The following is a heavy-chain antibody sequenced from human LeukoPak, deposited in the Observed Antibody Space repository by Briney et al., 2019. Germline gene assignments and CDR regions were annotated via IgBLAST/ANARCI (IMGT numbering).Heavy chain of an antibody. CDR1: GGSISSYY. CDR3: ARESNDAFDI. Sequence: KPSETLSLTCTVSGGSISSYYWSWIRQPPGKGLEWIAYIYYSGSTNYNPSLKSRVTISVDTSKNQFSLKLSSVTAADTAVYYCARESNDAFDIWGQGTMVTVS. D-gene: IGHD4-11*01. J-gene: IGHJ3*02. V-gene: IGHV4-59*01. CDR2: IYYSGST.